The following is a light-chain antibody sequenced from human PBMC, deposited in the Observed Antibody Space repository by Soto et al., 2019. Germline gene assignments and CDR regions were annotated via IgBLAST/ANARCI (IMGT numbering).Light chain of an antibody. CDR2: KAS. CDR1: QSISIW. V-gene: IGKV1-5*03. CDR3: QQYFDYSRT. J-gene: IGKJ1*01. Sequence: DIQMTQSPSTLSASVGDRVTITCRASQSISIWLAWYQQKPGKAPKHLIYKASFLQSGVPSRFSGSGSGTEFTLTISSLQPDDFATYFCQQYFDYSRTFGHGTKVEIK.